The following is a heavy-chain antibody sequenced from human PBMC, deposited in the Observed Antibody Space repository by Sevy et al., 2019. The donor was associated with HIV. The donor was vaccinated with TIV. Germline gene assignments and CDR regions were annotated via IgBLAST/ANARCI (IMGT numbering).Heavy chain of an antibody. V-gene: IGHV3-23*01. J-gene: IGHJ6*02. Sequence: GGSLRLSCAASGFTFSTYAMSWVRQAPGKGLEWVSAISGSGGSTYYADSLKGRFSISRDNSKNTMYLQTNSLRAEDTAVYYCAKGDRTFYGMDVWGQGTTVTVSS. CDR3: AKGDRTFYGMDV. CDR2: ISGSGGST. CDR1: GFTFSTYA. D-gene: IGHD2-15*01.